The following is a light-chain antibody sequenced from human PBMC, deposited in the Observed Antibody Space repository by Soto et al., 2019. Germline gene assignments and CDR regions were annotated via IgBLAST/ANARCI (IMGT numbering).Light chain of an antibody. J-gene: IGLJ3*02. CDR2: GNN. CDR3: QSYDSNLSGRV. CDR1: SSNIGAGYD. V-gene: IGLV1-40*01. Sequence: QSVLTQPPSVSGAPGQRVTISCTGSSSNIGAGYDVHWYQQLPGTAPKLLIYGNNNRPSGVPGRFSGSKSGTSASLAITGLQADDEATYYCQSYDSNLSGRVFGEGTKLTVL.